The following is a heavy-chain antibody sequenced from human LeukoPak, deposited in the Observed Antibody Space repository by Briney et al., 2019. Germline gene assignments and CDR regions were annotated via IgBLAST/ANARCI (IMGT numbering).Heavy chain of an antibody. CDR3: ARDYCSSTSCLLDY. V-gene: IGHV1-2*06. CDR1: GYTFTGYH. D-gene: IGHD2-2*01. J-gene: IGHJ4*02. CDR2: INPNSGDT. Sequence: GASVKVSCKASGYTFTGYHMHWVRQAPGQGLEWMGRINPNSGDTNYAQKFQGRVTMTRDTSISTAYMELSRLRSDDTAEYYCARDYCSSTSCLLDYWGQGTLVTVSS.